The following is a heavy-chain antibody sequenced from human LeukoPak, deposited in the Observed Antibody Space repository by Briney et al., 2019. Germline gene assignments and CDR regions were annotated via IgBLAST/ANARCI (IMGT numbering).Heavy chain of an antibody. CDR3: AKAAGYCSGGSCYGGLYYYYYYMDV. V-gene: IGHV3-23*01. J-gene: IGHJ6*03. CDR1: GFTFSSYA. Sequence: GGSLRLSCAASGFTFSSYAMSWVRQAPGKGLEWVSAISGSGGSTYYADSVKGRFTISRDNSKNTLYLQMNSLRAEDTAVYYCAKAAGYCSGGSCYGGLYYYYYYMDVWGKGTTVTISS. CDR2: ISGSGGST. D-gene: IGHD2-15*01.